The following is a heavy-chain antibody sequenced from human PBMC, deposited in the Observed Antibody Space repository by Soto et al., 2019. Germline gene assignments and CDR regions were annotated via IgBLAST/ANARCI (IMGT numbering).Heavy chain of an antibody. J-gene: IGHJ5*02. CDR1: GGTFSSYA. CDR2: IIPIFGTA. D-gene: IGHD6-19*01. V-gene: IGHV1-69*13. Sequence: SVKVSCKASGGTFSSYAISWVRQAPGQGLEWMGGIIPIFGTANYAQKFQGRVTITADESTSTAYMELSSLRSEDTAVYYCAREAVAGIFWFDPWGQGTLVTVSS. CDR3: AREAVAGIFWFDP.